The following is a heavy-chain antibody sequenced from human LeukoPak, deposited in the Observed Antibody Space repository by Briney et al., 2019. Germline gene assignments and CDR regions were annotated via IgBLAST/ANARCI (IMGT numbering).Heavy chain of an antibody. Sequence: PGGSLRLSCAASGFTFSSYSMNWVRQAPGMGLEWVSSIDTSTTYMTYADSVKGRFTISRDNARNSLYLQMNSLRAEDTAVYYCARDHYDSWSGSPTHTVDCWGQGTLVTVSS. J-gene: IGHJ4*02. CDR2: IDTSTTYM. CDR3: ARDHYDSWSGSPTHTVDC. CDR1: GFTFSSYS. D-gene: IGHD3-3*01. V-gene: IGHV3-21*01.